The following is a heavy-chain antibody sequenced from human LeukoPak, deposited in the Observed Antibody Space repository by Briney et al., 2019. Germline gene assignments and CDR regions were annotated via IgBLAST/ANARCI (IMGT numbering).Heavy chain of an antibody. V-gene: IGHV4-59*01. D-gene: IGHD1-26*01. J-gene: IGHJ4*02. CDR3: ARLFHPALSGNYPFNY. Sequence: SETLSLTCTVSGGSINSYYWSWIRQPPGKGLEWIAYIYYSGSTSYNPSLKSRVTISVDTSKNQFSLKLNSVTAADTAMYYCARLFHPALSGNYPFNYWGQGTLVTVSS. CDR2: IYYSGST. CDR1: GGSINSYY.